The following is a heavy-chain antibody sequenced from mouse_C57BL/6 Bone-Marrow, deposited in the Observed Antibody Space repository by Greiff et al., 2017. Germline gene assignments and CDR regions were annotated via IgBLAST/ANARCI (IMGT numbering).Heavy chain of an antibody. J-gene: IGHJ3*01. V-gene: IGHV6-3*01. CDR3: TGGRILLRYSWFAY. Sequence: EVMLVESGGGLVQPGGSMTLSCVASGFTFRNYWMNWVRQSPEKGLEWVAQIRLKSDNYATHYAESVKGRFTISRDDSKSSVYLQMNNLSAEDTGMYCGTGGRILLRYSWFAYWGQGTLVTVSA. CDR2: IRLKSDNYAT. CDR1: GFTFRNYW. D-gene: IGHD1-1*01.